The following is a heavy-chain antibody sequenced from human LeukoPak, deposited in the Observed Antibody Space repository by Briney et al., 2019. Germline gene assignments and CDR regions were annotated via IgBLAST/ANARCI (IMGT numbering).Heavy chain of an antibody. V-gene: IGHV3-7*01. J-gene: IGHJ6*03. CDR1: GFTFSSYW. D-gene: IGHD2-15*01. Sequence: GGSLRLSCAASGFTFSSYWMSWVRQAPGKGLEWVANIKQDGSEKYYVDSVKGRFTISRDNAKNSLYLQMNSLRAEDTAVYYCARDRLDIVVFPPSKHRRYMDVWGKGTTVTVSS. CDR3: ARDRLDIVVFPPSKHRRYMDV. CDR2: IKQDGSEK.